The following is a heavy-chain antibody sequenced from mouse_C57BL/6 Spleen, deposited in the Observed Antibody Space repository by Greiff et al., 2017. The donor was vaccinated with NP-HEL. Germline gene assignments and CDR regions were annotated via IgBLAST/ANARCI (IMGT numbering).Heavy chain of an antibody. D-gene: IGHD4-1*01. Sequence: VQLQQSGAELVRPGASVTLSCKASGYTFTDYEMHWVKQTPVHGLEWIGAIDPETGGTAYNQKFKGKAILTADKSSSTAYMELRSLTSEDSAVYYCTRRWDFNYYAMDYWGQGTSVTVSS. J-gene: IGHJ4*01. CDR1: GYTFTDYE. V-gene: IGHV1-15*01. CDR2: IDPETGGT. CDR3: TRRWDFNYYAMDY.